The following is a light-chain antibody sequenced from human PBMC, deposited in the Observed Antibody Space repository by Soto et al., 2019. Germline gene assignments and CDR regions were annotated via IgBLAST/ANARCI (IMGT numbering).Light chain of an antibody. CDR2: EVS. CDR3: SSYAGNNKGV. V-gene: IGLV2-8*01. J-gene: IGLJ1*01. CDR1: SSDVGGYNY. Sequence: QSALTQPPSASGSPGQSVTISYTGTSSDVGGYNYVSWYQQHPGKAPKLMIYEVSKRPSGVPDRFSGSKSGNTASLTVSGLQAEDEADYYCSSYAGNNKGVFGTGTKVTVL.